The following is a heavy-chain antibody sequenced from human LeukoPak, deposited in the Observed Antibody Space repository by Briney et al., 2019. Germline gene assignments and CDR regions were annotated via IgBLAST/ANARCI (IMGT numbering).Heavy chain of an antibody. D-gene: IGHD5-12*01. CDR2: IYCSGST. CDR1: GGSISSYY. V-gene: IGHV4-59*01. J-gene: IGHJ4*02. Sequence: SETLSLTCTVSGGSISSYYWSWIRRPPGKGLEWIGYIYCSGSTNYNPSLKSRLNISVDTSKNQFSLNLSSVTAADTAVYYCARGGAIAATIYSYWGQGTLVTVSS. CDR3: ARGGAIAATIYSY.